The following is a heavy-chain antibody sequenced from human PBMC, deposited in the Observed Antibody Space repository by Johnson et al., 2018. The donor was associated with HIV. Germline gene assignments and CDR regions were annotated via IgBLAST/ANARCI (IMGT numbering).Heavy chain of an antibody. V-gene: IGHV3-30*02. D-gene: IGHD6-19*01. J-gene: IGHJ3*02. CDR3: AKGGSGWPWIAFEI. CDR1: GFTFSSYA. CDR2: IRYDGSNK. Sequence: QPGRSLRLSCAASGFTFSSYAMHWVRQAPGKGLEWVACIRYDGSNKYYVDSVKGRFTISRDNSKNTLYLQMNSLRAEDTAVYYCAKGGSGWPWIAFEIWGQGTMVTVSS.